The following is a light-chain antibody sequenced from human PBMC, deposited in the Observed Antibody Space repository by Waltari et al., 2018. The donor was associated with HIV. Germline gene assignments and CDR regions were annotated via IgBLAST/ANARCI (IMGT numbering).Light chain of an antibody. Sequence: QSALTQPASVSASPGQSITISCTGTSSDIGNYDLVSWYQQRPGNAPSLMIYEVNKWPSGVSNRCSGSKSGITASLTISGLQAEDEADYYCCSYVTTGTWVFGGGTKLTVL. CDR2: EVN. CDR3: CSYVTTGTWV. V-gene: IGLV2-23*02. J-gene: IGLJ3*02. CDR1: SSDIGNYDL.